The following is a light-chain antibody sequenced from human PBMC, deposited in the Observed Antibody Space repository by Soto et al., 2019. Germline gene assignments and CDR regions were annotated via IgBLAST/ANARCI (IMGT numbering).Light chain of an antibody. J-gene: IGLJ2*01. CDR2: EVT. Sequence: QSALTQPPSASGSPGQSVTISCTGTSSDVGGYNHVSWYQQHPGKAPKLMIYEVTKRPSGVPERFSGSKSGNTASLTFSGLQAEDEADYYCSSYEDSTLVFGGGTKVTVL. CDR1: SSDVGGYNH. CDR3: SSYEDSTLV. V-gene: IGLV2-8*01.